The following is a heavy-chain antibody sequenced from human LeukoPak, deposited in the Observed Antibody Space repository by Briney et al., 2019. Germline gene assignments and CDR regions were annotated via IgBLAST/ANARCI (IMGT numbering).Heavy chain of an antibody. CDR1: GGTFSSYT. V-gene: IGHV1-69*02. D-gene: IGHD3-9*01. CDR2: IITILGIA. J-gene: IGHJ5*02. Sequence: SVKVSCKASGGTFSSYTISWVRQAPGQGLEWMGRIITILGIANYAQKFQGRVTITADKSTSTAYMELSSLRSEDTAVYYCARAAYYDILTGHTPSFDPWGQGTLVTVSS. CDR3: ARAAYYDILTGHTPSFDP.